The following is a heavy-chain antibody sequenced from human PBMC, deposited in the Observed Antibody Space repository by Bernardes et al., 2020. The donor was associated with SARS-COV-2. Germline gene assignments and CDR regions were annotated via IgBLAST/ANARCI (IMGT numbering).Heavy chain of an antibody. J-gene: IGHJ4*02. CDR2: IRKKEGNT. Sequence: EGVAVIRKKEGNTYYADSVRGRFTISRDNSKNTLYLQRNSQRAEDTAVYDCAKREYYYCWNGPIDYWGKGT. CDR3: AKREYYYCWNGPIDY. D-gene: IGHD3-3*01. V-gene: IGHV3-23*01.